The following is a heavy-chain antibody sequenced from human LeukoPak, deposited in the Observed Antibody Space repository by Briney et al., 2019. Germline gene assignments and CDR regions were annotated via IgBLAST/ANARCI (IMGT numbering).Heavy chain of an antibody. J-gene: IGHJ4*02. D-gene: IGHD2-2*01. CDR2: ISGSGDST. Sequence: GGSLRLSCAASGFTFSSYAMSWVRQAPGKGLEWVSTISGSGDSTYYGDSVKGRFTISRDNSKNTLNLQMNSLRAEDTAVYYCARAPRAYCSTTDSCFQDYWGQGILVTVSS. CDR3: ARAPRAYCSTTDSCFQDY. V-gene: IGHV3-23*01. CDR1: GFTFSSYA.